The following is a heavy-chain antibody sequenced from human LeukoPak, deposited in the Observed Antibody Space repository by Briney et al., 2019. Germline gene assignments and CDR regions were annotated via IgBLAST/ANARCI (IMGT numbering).Heavy chain of an antibody. Sequence: ASVKVSCKASGYTFTGYYMHWVRQAPGQGLEWMGWINPNSGGTNYAQKFQGRVTMTRDTSISTAYMELSRLRSDDTVVYYCARAVRGELGELSLISYYFAYWGQGTLVTVSS. CDR2: INPNSGGT. V-gene: IGHV1-2*02. CDR3: ARAVRGELGELSLISYYFAY. CDR1: GYTFTGYY. D-gene: IGHD3-16*02. J-gene: IGHJ4*01.